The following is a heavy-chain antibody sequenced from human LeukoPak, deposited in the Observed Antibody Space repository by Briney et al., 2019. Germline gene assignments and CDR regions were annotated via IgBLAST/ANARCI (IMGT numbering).Heavy chain of an antibody. V-gene: IGHV3-7*01. D-gene: IGHD3-10*01. Sequence: PGGSLRLSCAASGFTFSNYWMSWVRQAPGKGLEWVANIKQDGSEKYYVDSVKGRFTISRDNAKNSLYLQMNSLRAEDTAVYYCASLIAGITMVRGGIGDAFDIWGQGTMVTVSS. CDR1: GFTFSNYW. CDR3: ASLIAGITMVRGGIGDAFDI. J-gene: IGHJ3*02. CDR2: IKQDGSEK.